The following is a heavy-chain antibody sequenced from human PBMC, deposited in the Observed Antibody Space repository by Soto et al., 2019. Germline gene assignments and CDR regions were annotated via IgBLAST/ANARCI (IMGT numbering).Heavy chain of an antibody. CDR3: AKDMTPKLRFSLDY. D-gene: IGHD3-3*01. CDR2: ISYDGSNK. CDR1: GFTFSSYG. Sequence: GGSLRLSCAASGFTFSSYGMHWVRQAPGKGLEWVAVISYDGSNKYYADSVKGRFTISRDNSKNTLYLQMNSLRAEDTAVYYCAKDMTPKLRFSLDYWGQGTLVTVSS. J-gene: IGHJ4*02. V-gene: IGHV3-30*18.